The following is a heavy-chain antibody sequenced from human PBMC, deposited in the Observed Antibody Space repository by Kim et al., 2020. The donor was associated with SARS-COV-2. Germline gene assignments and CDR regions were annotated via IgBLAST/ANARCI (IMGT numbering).Heavy chain of an antibody. CDR2: IYYSGIT. CDR3: ARENFGSGKYAFDI. CDR1: GGSISSGDDY. J-gene: IGHJ3*02. V-gene: IGHV4-30-4*01. Sequence: SETLSLTCTVSGGSISSGDDYWSWIRQPPGKGLEWIGYIYYSGITQYNPSLKSRVIISVDTSNNQFSLKLGSVTAADTAVYYCARENFGSGKYAFDIWGRGTMVTVSS. D-gene: IGHD3-10*01.